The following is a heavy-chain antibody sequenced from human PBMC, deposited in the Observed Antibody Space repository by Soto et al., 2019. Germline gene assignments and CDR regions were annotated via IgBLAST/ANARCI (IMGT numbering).Heavy chain of an antibody. CDR2: IYTTGD. D-gene: IGHD3-16*01. V-gene: IGHV4-4*09. CDR3: AGGDHCRLVDY. Sequence: SETLSLTCTVSGDSITTRYWSWIRQPPGKGLEWIGYIYTTGDNYNPSLMSRASMSLDTSKNLFSLRLRSVTAADTAVYYCAGGDHCRLVDYWGRGNLVTVSS. CDR1: GDSITTRY. J-gene: IGHJ4*02.